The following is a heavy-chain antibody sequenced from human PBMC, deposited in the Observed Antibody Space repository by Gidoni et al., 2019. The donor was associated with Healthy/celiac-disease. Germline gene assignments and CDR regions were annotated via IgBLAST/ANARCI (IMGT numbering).Heavy chain of an antibody. CDR2: ISSSSSYI. D-gene: IGHD3-22*01. J-gene: IGHJ4*02. V-gene: IGHV3-21*01. CDR3: ARDARYDSSGYSYYFDY. Sequence: APGKGLEWVSSISSSSSYIYYADSVKGRFTISRDNAKNSLYLQMNSLRAEDTAVYYCARDARYDSSGYSYYFDYWGQGTLVTVSS.